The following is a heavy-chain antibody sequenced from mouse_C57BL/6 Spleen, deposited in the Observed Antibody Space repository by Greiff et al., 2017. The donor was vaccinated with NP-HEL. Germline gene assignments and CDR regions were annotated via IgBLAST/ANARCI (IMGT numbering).Heavy chain of an antibody. CDR1: GYALGSYG. J-gene: IGHJ3*01. V-gene: IGHV1-80*01. Sequence: QVQLQQSGAELVKPGASGKISGKASGYALGSYGWNWVKQRPGRGLEWIGQIYPGDGDTNYNGKFKGKATLTADKSSSTAYMQLSSLTSEDSAVYFCARDSSGSWFAYWGQGTLVTVSA. CDR2: IYPGDGDT. D-gene: IGHD3-2*02. CDR3: ARDSSGSWFAY.